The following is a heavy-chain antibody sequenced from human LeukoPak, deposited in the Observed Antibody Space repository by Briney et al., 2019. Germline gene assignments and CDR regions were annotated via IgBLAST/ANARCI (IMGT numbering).Heavy chain of an antibody. J-gene: IGHJ5*02. CDR3: ARDRDSSGLYGGADL. Sequence: GGSLRLSCAASEFTFSNHAIHWVRQAPGKGLEWVAVISYDGSKKYYADSVKGRFTISRDTAKNSLYLQMNSLRVEDTAIYFCARDRDSSGLYGGADLWGQGVLVTVSA. CDR1: EFTFSNHA. V-gene: IGHV3-30*03. D-gene: IGHD6-19*01. CDR2: ISYDGSKK.